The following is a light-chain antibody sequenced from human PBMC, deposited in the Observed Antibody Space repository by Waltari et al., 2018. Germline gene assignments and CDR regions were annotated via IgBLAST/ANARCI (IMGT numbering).Light chain of an antibody. CDR3: MQALRYT. V-gene: IGKV2-28*01. J-gene: IGKJ2*01. CDR2: LGS. CDR1: PSLLHSNGYNY. Sequence: DIVMTQSPLSLPVTPGERAAIPCRSSPSLLHSNGYNYLDWYLQKPGQSPQLLIYLGSNRASGVPDRFSGSGSGTDFTLKISRVEAEDVGVYYCMQALRYTFGQGTKLEIK.